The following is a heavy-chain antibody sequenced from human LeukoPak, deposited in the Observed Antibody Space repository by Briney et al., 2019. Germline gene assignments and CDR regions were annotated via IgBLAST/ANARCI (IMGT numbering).Heavy chain of an antibody. D-gene: IGHD2-15*01. V-gene: IGHV3-72*01. J-gene: IGHJ6*02. Sequence: PGGSLRLSCAASGFTFSDHYMDWVRQAPGKGLEWVARTRDKAKSYTTEYAASVKGRFTISRDDSKNSLYLQMNSLKIEDTAVYYWARGATKRAKYPYGMDVWGQGTTVTGSS. CDR3: ARGATKRAKYPYGMDV. CDR1: GFTFSDHY. CDR2: TRDKAKSYTT.